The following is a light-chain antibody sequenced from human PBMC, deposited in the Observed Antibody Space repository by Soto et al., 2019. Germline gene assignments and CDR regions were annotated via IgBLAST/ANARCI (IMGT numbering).Light chain of an antibody. V-gene: IGKV3-15*01. Sequence: EILMTQSPVTLSVSPGERATLSCRASQSVRSNLGWYQQKSGQAPRLLIYGASTRATGAPARFSGSGSGTEFTLTISSLQSEDFAVYYCQQYNNWPPTFGQRTKVDIK. J-gene: IGKJ1*01. CDR2: GAS. CDR3: QQYNNWPPT. CDR1: QSVRSN.